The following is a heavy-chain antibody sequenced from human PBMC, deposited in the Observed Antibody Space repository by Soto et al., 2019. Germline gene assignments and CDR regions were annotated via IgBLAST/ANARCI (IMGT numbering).Heavy chain of an antibody. CDR3: ARLDFDDFWSGYYYYFDY. CDR1: GGAFSGYY. Sequence: PSDTLSLTCAVYGGAFSGYYWSWIRQPSGKGLEWIGEINHSGSTNYNPSLKSRVTISVDTSKNQFSLKLSSVTAADTAVYYCARLDFDDFWSGYYYYFDYWGQGTLVTVSS. V-gene: IGHV4-34*01. D-gene: IGHD3-3*01. CDR2: INHSGST. J-gene: IGHJ4*02.